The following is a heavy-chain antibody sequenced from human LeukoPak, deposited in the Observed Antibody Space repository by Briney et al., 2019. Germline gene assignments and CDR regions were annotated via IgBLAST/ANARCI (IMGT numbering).Heavy chain of an antibody. Sequence: PGGSLRLPCAASEFIVSDNYMSWVRQAPGKGLEWVSLIYSGGSSYYADSVKGRFTISRDNSKNTLYLQMNSLRAEDTAVYYCVGGEDFDYWGQGTLVTVSS. CDR3: VGGEDFDY. CDR2: IYSGGSS. CDR1: EFIVSDNY. J-gene: IGHJ4*02. D-gene: IGHD3-16*01. V-gene: IGHV3-66*02.